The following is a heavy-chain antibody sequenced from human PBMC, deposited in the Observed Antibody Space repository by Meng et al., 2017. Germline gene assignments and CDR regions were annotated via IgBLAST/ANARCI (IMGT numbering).Heavy chain of an antibody. V-gene: IGHV4-59*01. D-gene: IGHD4-17*01. CDR3: ARGNDYGDHFDY. CDR1: GGSISSYY. Sequence: GSLRLSCTVSGGSISSYYWSWIRQPPGKGLEWIGYIYYSGSTNYNPSLKSRVTISVDTSKNQFSLKLSSVTAADTAVYYCARGNDYGDHFDYWVQGTLVTVSS. J-gene: IGHJ4*02. CDR2: IYYSGST.